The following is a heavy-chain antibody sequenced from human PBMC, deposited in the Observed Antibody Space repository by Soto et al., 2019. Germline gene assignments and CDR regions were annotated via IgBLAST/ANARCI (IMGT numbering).Heavy chain of an antibody. CDR2: IYYSGIT. CDR3: ARESTDCSCTSCPIDY. J-gene: IGHJ4*02. D-gene: IGHD2-2*01. CDR1: GGSITSGVYY. V-gene: IGHV4-31*03. Sequence: SETLSLTCTVSGGSITSGVYYWRWIRHHPGKGLEWIGYIYYSGITYYNPSLKSRVTISVDTSKNQFSLKLSSVTAADTAVYYFARESTDCSCTSCPIDYWGQGTLVTVSS.